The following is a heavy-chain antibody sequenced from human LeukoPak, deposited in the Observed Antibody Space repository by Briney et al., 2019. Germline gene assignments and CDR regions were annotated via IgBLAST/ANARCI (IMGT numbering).Heavy chain of an antibody. CDR2: INHSGST. Sequence: SETLSLTCAVFGGSFSGYYWSWIRQPPGKGLEWIGRINHSGSTNYNPSLKSRVTISVGTSKNQFSLKVSSVTAADTAVYYCARDIAHSSGWGSFDYWGQGTLVTVSP. D-gene: IGHD6-19*01. CDR3: ARDIAHSSGWGSFDY. V-gene: IGHV4-34*01. J-gene: IGHJ4*02. CDR1: GGSFSGYY.